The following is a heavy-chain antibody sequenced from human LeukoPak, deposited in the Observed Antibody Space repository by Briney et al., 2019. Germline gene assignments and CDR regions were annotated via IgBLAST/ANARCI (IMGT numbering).Heavy chain of an antibody. D-gene: IGHD4-17*01. CDR3: AKNYGDSNWFDP. Sequence: SQTLSLTCAISGDSVSNNSAAWNWIRQSPSRGLEWLGRTYYRSKWFNDFALSVKSRITINPVTSKNQFSLQLNSVTPEDTAVYYCAKNYGDSNWFDPWGQGTLVTVSS. CDR2: TYYRSKWFN. J-gene: IGHJ5*02. CDR1: GDSVSNNSAA. V-gene: IGHV6-1*01.